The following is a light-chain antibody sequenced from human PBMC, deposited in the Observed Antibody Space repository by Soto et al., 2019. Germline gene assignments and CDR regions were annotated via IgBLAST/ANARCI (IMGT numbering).Light chain of an antibody. J-gene: IGKJ2*01. Sequence: EVVLTQSPGTLSLSPGDRATVSCRASQTVHSSFFAWYQQKGGQAPRLLIYGTSKRAAGIPDRFSGHGSGTDFTLTIDVLAPEDFAMDFCQLHGGAPPYTFGRGTRLEI. CDR1: QTVHSSF. CDR3: QLHGGAPPYT. V-gene: IGKV3-20*01. CDR2: GTS.